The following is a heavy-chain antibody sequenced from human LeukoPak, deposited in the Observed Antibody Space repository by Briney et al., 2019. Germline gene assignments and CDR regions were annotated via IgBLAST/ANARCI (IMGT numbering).Heavy chain of an antibody. CDR1: GFSFSSSW. CDR2: IKHVGSER. CDR3: ARGFLCT. J-gene: IGHJ5*02. V-gene: IGHV3-7*01. Sequence: PGGSLRLSCAASGFSFSSSWMIWVRQPPGKGLEYVANIKHVGSERYYLGSVKGRFTISRDNDKNSLYLQMDSLRVEDTAVYYCARGFLCTWGPGTLVTVSS. D-gene: IGHD2-8*01.